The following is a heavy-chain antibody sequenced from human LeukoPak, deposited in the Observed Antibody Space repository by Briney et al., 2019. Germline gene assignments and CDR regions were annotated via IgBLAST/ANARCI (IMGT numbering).Heavy chain of an antibody. V-gene: IGHV3-9*01. CDR2: ISWNSGSI. CDR1: GFTFDDYA. Sequence: GRSLRLSCTASGFTFDDYAMHWVRQAPGKGLEWVSGISWNSGSIGYADSVKGRFTISRDNAKNSLYLQMNSLRAEDTALYYCAKDIFTMVRGVVDYWGQGTLVTVSS. CDR3: AKDIFTMVRGVVDY. J-gene: IGHJ4*02. D-gene: IGHD3-10*01.